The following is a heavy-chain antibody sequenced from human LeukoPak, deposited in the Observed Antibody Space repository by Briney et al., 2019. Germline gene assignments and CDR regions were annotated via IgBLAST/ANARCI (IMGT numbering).Heavy chain of an antibody. D-gene: IGHD1-20*01. CDR3: ARSRGNWNDVGRYGMDV. Sequence: GGSLRLSCAASGFTFSSYWMHWVRQAPGKGLVWVSRINSDGSSTSYADSVKGRFTISRDNAKNTLYLQMNSLRAEDTAVYYCARSRGNWNDVGRYGMDVWGQGTTVTVSS. V-gene: IGHV3-74*01. CDR1: GFTFSSYW. J-gene: IGHJ6*02. CDR2: INSDGSST.